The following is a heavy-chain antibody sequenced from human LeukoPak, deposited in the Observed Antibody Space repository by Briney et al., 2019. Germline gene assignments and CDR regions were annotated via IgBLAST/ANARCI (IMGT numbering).Heavy chain of an antibody. CDR2: ISAYNGNT. D-gene: IGHD2/OR15-2a*01. CDR1: GYTFTSYG. V-gene: IGHV1-18*01. Sequence: ASVKVSCKASGYTFTSYGISWVRQAPGQGLEWMGWISAYNGNTNYAQKLQGRVTMTTDTSTSTAYMELSSLRSEDTAVYYCARGSSVSSMSAYYYYMDVWGKGTTVTVSS. CDR3: ARGSSVSSMSAYYYYMDV. J-gene: IGHJ6*03.